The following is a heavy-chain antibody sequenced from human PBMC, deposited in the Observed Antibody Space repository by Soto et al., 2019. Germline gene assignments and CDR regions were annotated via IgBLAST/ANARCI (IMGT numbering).Heavy chain of an antibody. J-gene: IGHJ4*02. V-gene: IGHV3-23*01. CDR1: GFTFSSYA. Sequence: GGSLRLSCAASGFTFSSYAMSWVRQAPGKGLEWVSAISGSGGSTYYADSVKGRFTISRDNSKNTLYLQMNSLRAEDTAVYYCAKAHKSWGGRVYAVRRPIDYWGQGTLVTVSS. CDR3: AKAHKSWGGRVYAVRRPIDY. CDR2: ISGSGGST. D-gene: IGHD2-8*01.